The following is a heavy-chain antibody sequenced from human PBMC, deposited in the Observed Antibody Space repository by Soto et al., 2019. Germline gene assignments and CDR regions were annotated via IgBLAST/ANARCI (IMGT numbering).Heavy chain of an antibody. V-gene: IGHV3-33*01. CDR1: GFTFGSYG. CDR2: IWYDGSNK. Sequence: PGGSLRLSCAASGFTFGSYGMHWVRQAPGKGLEWVAVIWYDGSNKYYADSVKGRFTISRDNSKNTLYLQMNSLRAEDTAVYYCARDSAKILIKSSGAFDIWGQGTMVTVSS. CDR3: ARDSAKILIKSSGAFDI. J-gene: IGHJ3*02. D-gene: IGHD3-10*01.